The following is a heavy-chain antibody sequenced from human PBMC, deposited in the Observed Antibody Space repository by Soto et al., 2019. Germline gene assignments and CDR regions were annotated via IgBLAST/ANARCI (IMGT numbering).Heavy chain of an antibody. CDR2: IKQDGNEK. D-gene: IGHD5-18*01. CDR1: GFTFSSFW. CDR3: EREAYRGYSYPIF. Sequence: PGGSLRLSCAASGFTFSSFWMTWVRQAPGKGLEWVANIKQDGNEKYYVDSVRGRFTIFRDNAKSSLYLQMNSLRVEDTAVYFCEREAYRGYSYPIFWGQGTRVTVSS. V-gene: IGHV3-7*01. J-gene: IGHJ1*01.